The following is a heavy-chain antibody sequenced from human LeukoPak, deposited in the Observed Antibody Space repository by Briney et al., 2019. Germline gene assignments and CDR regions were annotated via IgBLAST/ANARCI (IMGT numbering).Heavy chain of an antibody. V-gene: IGHV3-48*02. CDR2: ISSSSSTI. CDR1: GFTFSSYS. CDR3: AKDSALFVVVTAILDY. J-gene: IGHJ4*02. D-gene: IGHD2-21*02. Sequence: GGSLRLSCAASGFTFSSYSMNWVRQAPGKGLEWVSYISSSSSTIYYADSVKGRFTISRDNAKNSLYLQMNSLRDEDTAVYYCAKDSALFVVVTAILDYWGQGTLVTVSS.